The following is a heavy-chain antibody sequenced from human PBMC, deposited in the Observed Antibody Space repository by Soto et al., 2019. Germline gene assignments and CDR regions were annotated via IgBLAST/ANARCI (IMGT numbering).Heavy chain of an antibody. D-gene: IGHD7-27*01. CDR3: AHMGNYYFMDV. CDR1: GFSLSTSGVG. J-gene: IGHJ6*03. Sequence: SGPTLVNPTQTLTLTCTFSGFSLSTSGVGVGWIRQPPGKALEWLALIYLDDDKRYSPSLKSRLTITKDTSKNQVVLTMTNMEPVDTVTYYCAHMGNYYFMDVWGKGTTVTVSS. CDR2: IYLDDDK. V-gene: IGHV2-5*02.